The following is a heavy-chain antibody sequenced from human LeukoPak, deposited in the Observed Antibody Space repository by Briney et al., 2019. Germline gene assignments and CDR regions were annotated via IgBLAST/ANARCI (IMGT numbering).Heavy chain of an antibody. CDR3: VVGGAGGGCFPN. CDR2: MKEDGSDE. Sequence: GGSLRLSCAAHEFGFSSSTMSWVRQAAGKGLEWVAKMKEDGSDEEYVDAVKGRFTISRDNAKNSLYLQMNSLRPEDTAVYFCVVGGAGGGCFPNWGQGSLVIVSS. J-gene: IGHJ1*01. V-gene: IGHV3-7*01. D-gene: IGHD3-16*01. CDR1: EFGFSSST.